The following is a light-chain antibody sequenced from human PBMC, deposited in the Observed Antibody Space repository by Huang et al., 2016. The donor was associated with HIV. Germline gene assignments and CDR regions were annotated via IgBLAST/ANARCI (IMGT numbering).Light chain of an antibody. CDR2: KSS. Sequence: DIQMTQSPSTLSASVGDRVTIPCRASQSISYWLAWYQQKPGKAPNLLIYKSSSLQSGVPSRFSGSGSGTEFTLTISSLQPDDFASYYCQQYHSYSWTFGQGTKVEIK. J-gene: IGKJ1*01. CDR1: QSISYW. V-gene: IGKV1-5*03. CDR3: QQYHSYSWT.